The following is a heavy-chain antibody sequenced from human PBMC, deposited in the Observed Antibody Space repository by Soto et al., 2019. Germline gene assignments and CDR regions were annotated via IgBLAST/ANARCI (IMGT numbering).Heavy chain of an antibody. CDR2: INANNGNT. CDR1: GYTFTGYY. Sequence: GASVKVSCKASGYTFTGYYMHWVRQAPGQGLEWMGWINANNGNTNYAQKLQGRVTMTTDTSTSTAYMELRSLRSDDTAVYYCARDRNPYYYGAEPGWFDPWGQGTLVTVSS. V-gene: IGHV1-18*04. CDR3: ARDRNPYYYGAEPGWFDP. D-gene: IGHD3-10*01. J-gene: IGHJ5*02.